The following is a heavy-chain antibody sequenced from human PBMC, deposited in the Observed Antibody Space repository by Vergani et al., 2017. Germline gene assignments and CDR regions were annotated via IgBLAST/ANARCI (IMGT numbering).Heavy chain of an antibody. J-gene: IGHJ4*02. D-gene: IGHD3-22*01. CDR2: VDPEHGEV. CDR1: GYSLTELT. V-gene: IGHV1-24*01. CDR3: AIVTDYYGSSGYYLDY. Sequence: QVQLVQSGSEVRKPGASVKVSCQVSGYSLTELTIHWVRQAPGKGLEWMGGVDPEHGEVTFAHHIQGRVTMTEDRSTDTTYMELSSLRPEDTALYYCAIVTDYYGSSGYYLDYWGQGTLVTVSS.